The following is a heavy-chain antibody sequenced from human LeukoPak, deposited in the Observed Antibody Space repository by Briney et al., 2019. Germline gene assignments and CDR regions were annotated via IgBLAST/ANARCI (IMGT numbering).Heavy chain of an antibody. CDR2: ISSSSSYI. D-gene: IGHD3-3*01. Sequence: GGSLRLSCAASGFTFSSYSMNWVRQAPGKGLEWVSSISSSSSYIYYADSVKGRFTISRDNAKSSLYLQMNSLRAEDTAVYYCARGLPVYDFWSGAIETGGYWGQGTLVTVSS. J-gene: IGHJ4*02. CDR1: GFTFSSYS. CDR3: ARGLPVYDFWSGAIETGGY. V-gene: IGHV3-21*01.